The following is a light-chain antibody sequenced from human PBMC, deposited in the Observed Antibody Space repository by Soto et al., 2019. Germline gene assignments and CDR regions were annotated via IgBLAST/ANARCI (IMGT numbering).Light chain of an antibody. CDR2: GAS. V-gene: IGKV3-20*01. J-gene: IGKJ1*01. CDR1: QSVSSSY. Sequence: IVLTQSPGTLSLSAGERATLSCRASQSVSSSYLAWYQQKPGQAPRLLIYGASSRATGIPDRFSGSGSGTDFTLTISRLEAEDFAVYYCQQYGSSPPWTFGQGTKVDTK. CDR3: QQYGSSPPWT.